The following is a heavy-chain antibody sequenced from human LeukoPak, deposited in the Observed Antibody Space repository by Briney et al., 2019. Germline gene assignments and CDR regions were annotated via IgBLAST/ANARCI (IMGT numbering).Heavy chain of an antibody. Sequence: PSETLSLTCSVSGGSIISYYWSWIRQPPGKGLEWIGYFHNTGGTNYNPYVKSRVTISVDTSKNQVSLKMTSVTAADTAVYYCATNRPVGGAYWGSFYIRGQGTLVTVSS. CDR1: GGSIISYY. CDR2: FHNTGGT. V-gene: IGHV4-59*01. J-gene: IGHJ3*02. CDR3: ATNRPVGGAYWGSFYI. D-gene: IGHD2-8*02.